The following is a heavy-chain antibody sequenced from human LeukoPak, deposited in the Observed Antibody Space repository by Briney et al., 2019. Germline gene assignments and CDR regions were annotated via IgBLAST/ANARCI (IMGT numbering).Heavy chain of an antibody. D-gene: IGHD3-22*01. J-gene: IGHJ3*02. CDR1: GFTVSSNY. CDR2: IYSGGST. V-gene: IGHV3-53*01. Sequence: GGSLRLSCAASGFTVSSNYMSWVRQAPGKGLEWASVIYSGGSTYYADSVKGRFTISRDNSKNTLYPQMNSLRAEDTAVYYCATASYYDSTWGAFDIWGQGTMVTVSS. CDR3: ATASYYDSTWGAFDI.